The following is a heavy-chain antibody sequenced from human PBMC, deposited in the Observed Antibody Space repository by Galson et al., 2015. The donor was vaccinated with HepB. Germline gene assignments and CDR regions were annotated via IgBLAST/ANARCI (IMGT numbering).Heavy chain of an antibody. J-gene: IGHJ4*02. CDR3: ATVEILVVRGGLRTKSYFDY. Sequence: SLRLSCAASGITFNTYSMNWVRQAPGRGLEWVSSISSSSSYIYYADSVKGQFTISRDNARNSLSLQMNSLRAEDTAVYHCATVEILVVRGGLRTKSYFDYWGRETLVTVSS. V-gene: IGHV3-21*01. CDR2: ISSSSSYI. D-gene: IGHD3-10*01. CDR1: GITFNTYS.